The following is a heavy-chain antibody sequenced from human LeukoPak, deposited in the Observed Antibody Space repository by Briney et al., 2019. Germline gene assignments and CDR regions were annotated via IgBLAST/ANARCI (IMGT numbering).Heavy chain of an antibody. CDR1: GGSISSYA. D-gene: IGHD3-10*01. CDR3: ALLWFGDYYMDV. V-gene: IGHV4-59*08. CDR2: RYYSGST. Sequence: PSETLSLTCAVSGGSISSYAFSWIRQPPGKGLEWIGYRYYSGSTNYNPCLKTRLTISVATSKNQFSLKLRSVPAADTAVYSCALLWFGDYYMDVWGKGTTCTVSS. J-gene: IGHJ6*03.